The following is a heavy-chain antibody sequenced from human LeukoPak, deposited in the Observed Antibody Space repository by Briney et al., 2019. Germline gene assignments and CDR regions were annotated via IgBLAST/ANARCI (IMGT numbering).Heavy chain of an antibody. D-gene: IGHD3-3*01. J-gene: IGHJ4*02. Sequence: SETLSLTCTVSGGSISSSSYYWGWIRQPPGKGLEWIGSIYYSGSTYCNPSLKSRVTISVDTSKNQFSLKLSSVTAADTAVYYCARGYPTTIFGVVIAYYFDYWGQGTLVTVSS. CDR3: ARGYPTTIFGVVIAYYFDY. CDR2: IYYSGST. V-gene: IGHV4-39*01. CDR1: GGSISSSSYY.